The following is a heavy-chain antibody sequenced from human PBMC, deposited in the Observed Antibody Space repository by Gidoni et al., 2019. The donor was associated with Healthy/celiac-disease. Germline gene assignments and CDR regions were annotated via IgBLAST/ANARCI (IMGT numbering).Heavy chain of an antibody. CDR2: IYYSGST. CDR1: GGSISSYY. V-gene: IGHV4-59*01. J-gene: IGHJ4*02. CDR3: AIGPLSGSYPRGYFDY. Sequence: QVQLQESGPGLVKPSETLSLTCTVSGGSISSYYWSWIRQPPGKGLEWIGYIYYSGSTNYNPSLKSRVTISVDTSKNQFSLKLSSVTAADTAVYYCAIGPLSGSYPRGYFDYWGQGTLVTVSS. D-gene: IGHD3-10*01.